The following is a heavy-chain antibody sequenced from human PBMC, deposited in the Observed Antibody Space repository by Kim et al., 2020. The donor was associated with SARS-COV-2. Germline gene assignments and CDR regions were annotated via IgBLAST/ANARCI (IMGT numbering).Heavy chain of an antibody. J-gene: IGHJ4*02. Sequence: GGSLRLSCAASGFTFSSYAMTWVRQAPGKGLEWVSGISGSGASTFYADSVKGRFTISRDNSKKTLFLQMNSLRAEDTAVYYCSRKNSDYLWGSYRYIGGVDSWGQGTLVTVSS. V-gene: IGHV3-23*01. CDR1: GFTFSSYA. CDR2: ISGSGAST. D-gene: IGHD3-16*02. CDR3: SRKNSDYLWGSYRYIGGVDS.